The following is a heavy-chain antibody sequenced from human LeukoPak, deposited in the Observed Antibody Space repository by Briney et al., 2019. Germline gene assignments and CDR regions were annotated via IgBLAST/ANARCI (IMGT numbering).Heavy chain of an antibody. J-gene: IGHJ4*02. CDR2: IYYSGST. CDR1: GGSISSSSYY. CDR3: ARLPYCSSTSCYVGGYYFDY. D-gene: IGHD2-2*01. V-gene: IGHV4-39*01. Sequence: PSETLSLTCTVSGGSISSSSYYWGWIRQPPGKGLEWIGSIYYSGSTYYNPSLKSRVPISVDTSKNQFSLKLSSVTAADTAVYYCARLPYCSSTSCYVGGYYFDYWGQGTLVTVSS.